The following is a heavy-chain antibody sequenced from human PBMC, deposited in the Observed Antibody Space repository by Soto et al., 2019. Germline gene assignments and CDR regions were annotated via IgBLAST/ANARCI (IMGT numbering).Heavy chain of an antibody. CDR1: GGSISSSSYY. V-gene: IGHV4-39*01. Sequence: SETLSLTCTVSGGSISSSSYYWGWIRQPPGKGLEWIGSIYYSGSTYYNPSLKSRVTISVDTSKNQSSLKLSSVTAADTAVYYCDRNNLHVDIVAKITDWFDPWGQGTLVTVSS. CDR3: DRNNLHVDIVAKITDWFDP. CDR2: IYYSGST. J-gene: IGHJ5*02. D-gene: IGHD5-12*01.